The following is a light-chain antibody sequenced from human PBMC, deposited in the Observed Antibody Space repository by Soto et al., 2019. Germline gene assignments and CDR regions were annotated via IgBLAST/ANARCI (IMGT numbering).Light chain of an antibody. CDR2: DDN. J-gene: IGLJ2*01. V-gene: IGLV6-57*04. CDR3: HSYDSDNVI. CDR1: SGSIASNY. Sequence: NFILTQPHSVSESPGKTVTISCTRSSGSIASNYVQLYQQRPGSAPTSVIYDDNQRPSGVPDRFSGSIDSSSNSASLTISGLKTEDEADYYCHSYDSDNVIFGGGTQLTV.